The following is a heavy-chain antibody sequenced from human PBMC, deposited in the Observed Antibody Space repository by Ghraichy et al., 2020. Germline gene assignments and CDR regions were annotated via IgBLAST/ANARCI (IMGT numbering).Heavy chain of an antibody. J-gene: IGHJ4*02. CDR3: AKASGSPLAVGY. D-gene: IGHD1-1*01. CDR1: GFTFSNYW. Sequence: GGSLRLSCAASGFTFSNYWMNWVRQAPGKGLEWVANIKQDGTEEYYVDSVKGRFTISRDNAQNSLYLQMNSLRAEDTALYYCAKASGSPLAVGYWGQGTLVPVSS. V-gene: IGHV3-7*03. CDR2: IKQDGTEE.